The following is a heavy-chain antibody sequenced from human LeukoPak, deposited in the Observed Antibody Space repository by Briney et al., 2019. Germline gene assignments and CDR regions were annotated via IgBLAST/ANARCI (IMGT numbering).Heavy chain of an antibody. J-gene: IGHJ4*02. CDR3: ARDSRFVAVAGPLDY. CDR2: ISYDESNK. D-gene: IGHD6-19*01. CDR1: GFTFSSYA. Sequence: PGGSLRLSCAASGFTFSSYAMPWVRQAPGKGLEWVAVISYDESNKYYADSVKGRFTIYRDNDKNTVYLQMNSLRADDTAVYYCARDSRFVAVAGPLDYWGQGTLVTVSS. V-gene: IGHV3-30-3*01.